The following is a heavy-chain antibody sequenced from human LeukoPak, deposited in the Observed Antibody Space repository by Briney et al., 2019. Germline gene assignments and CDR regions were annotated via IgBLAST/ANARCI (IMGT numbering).Heavy chain of an antibody. CDR2: IQQDGSEK. J-gene: IGHJ5*02. D-gene: IGHD6-13*01. Sequence: PGGSLRLSCAASGFTFSSYWMSWVRQAPGKGLEWVANIQQDGSEKNYVDSVKGRFTISRDNAKNQLYLQMNSLRVEDTAVYYCARGLFIAAAGSLLIPWGQGTLVTVSS. V-gene: IGHV3-7*01. CDR1: GFTFSSYW. CDR3: ARGLFIAAAGSLLIP.